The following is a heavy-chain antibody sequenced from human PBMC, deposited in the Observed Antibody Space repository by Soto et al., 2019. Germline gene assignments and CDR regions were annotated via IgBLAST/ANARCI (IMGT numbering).Heavy chain of an antibody. CDR2: IHYSGST. CDR3: ARALSAAAGLYFDS. V-gene: IGHV4-39*01. J-gene: IGHJ4*02. Sequence: SETLSLTCRVSGDSISDTIYYWGWIRQPPGMGLEWIGSIHYSGSTQFHPSFKSRVTISVDTSKNEFSLRLRSVTAADTSVYYCARALSAAAGLYFDSWGQGILVTVSS. D-gene: IGHD6-13*01. CDR1: GDSISDTIYY.